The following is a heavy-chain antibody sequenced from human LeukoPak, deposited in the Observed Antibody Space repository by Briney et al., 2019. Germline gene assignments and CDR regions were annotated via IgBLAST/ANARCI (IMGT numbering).Heavy chain of an antibody. Sequence: GGPLRLSCAASGFTVRSNYMSWVRQAPGKGLEWVSVIYSGGSTYYADSVKGRFTISRDNSKNTLYLQMNSLRAEDTAVYYCARSYSSTWDDAFDIWGQGTMVTVSS. J-gene: IGHJ3*02. V-gene: IGHV3-53*01. CDR3: ARSYSSTWDDAFDI. CDR1: GFTVRSNY. CDR2: IYSGGST. D-gene: IGHD6-13*01.